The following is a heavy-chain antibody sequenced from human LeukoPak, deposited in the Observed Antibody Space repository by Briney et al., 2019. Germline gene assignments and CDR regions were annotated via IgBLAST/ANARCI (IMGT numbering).Heavy chain of an antibody. J-gene: IGHJ4*02. Sequence: ASVKVSCKASGYTFTSYGISWVRQAPGQGLEWMGWMNPNSGNTGYAQKFQGRVTITRNTSISTAYMELSSLRSEDTAVYYCARGLLDSYVDYWGQGTLVTVSS. CDR2: MNPNSGNT. V-gene: IGHV1-8*03. CDR1: GYTFTSYG. CDR3: ARGLLDSYVDY.